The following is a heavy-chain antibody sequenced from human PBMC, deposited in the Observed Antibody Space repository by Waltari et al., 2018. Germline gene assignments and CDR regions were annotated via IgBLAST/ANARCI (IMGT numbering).Heavy chain of an antibody. J-gene: IGHJ4*02. CDR1: GGSISGSNW. V-gene: IGHV4-4*02. Sequence: QVQLQESGPGLVKPSGTLSRTCAVSGGSISGSNWWSGVRRPPGKGPEWMGEIYHSGSTNYTPSLKSRVTISVDKSKNQFSLKLSSVTAADTAVYYCARVDQTYQLPDYWGQGTLVTVSS. CDR2: IYHSGST. D-gene: IGHD2-2*01. CDR3: ARVDQTYQLPDY.